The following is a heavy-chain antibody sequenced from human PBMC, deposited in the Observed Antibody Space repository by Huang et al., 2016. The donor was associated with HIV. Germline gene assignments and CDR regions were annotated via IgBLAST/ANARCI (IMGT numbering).Heavy chain of an antibody. CDR2: ISNDGTTT. J-gene: IGHJ3*02. CDR3: TREYTVAGAFDI. V-gene: IGHV3-30-3*01. Sequence: QGQLVESGGGVVRPGRSLRLSCAASGFSFSNYAMHWVRQDPGKMLELGTFISNDGTTTYYANSVKGRFTISRDNFKNTLYLQMNRLRGDDTAVYYCTREYTVAGAFDIWGQGTMVTVSS. CDR1: GFSFSNYA. D-gene: IGHD5-12*01.